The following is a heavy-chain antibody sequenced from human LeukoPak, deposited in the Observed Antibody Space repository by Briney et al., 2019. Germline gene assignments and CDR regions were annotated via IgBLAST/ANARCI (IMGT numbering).Heavy chain of an antibody. V-gene: IGHV4-39*01. J-gene: IGHJ4*02. CDR3: ARHFWSGYRYRGGTN. CDR1: GGSISSSSYY. CDR2: IYYSGST. D-gene: IGHD3-3*01. Sequence: PSETLSLTCTVSGGSISSSSYYWGWIRQPPGKGLEWIGSIYYSGSTYYNPSLKSRVTISVDTSKNQFSLKLSSVTAADTAVYYCARHFWSGYRYRGGTNWGQGTLVTVSS.